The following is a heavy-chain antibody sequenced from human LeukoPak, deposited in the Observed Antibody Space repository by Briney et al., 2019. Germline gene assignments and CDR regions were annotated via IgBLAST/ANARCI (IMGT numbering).Heavy chain of an antibody. CDR3: ARTGPGIAAGTYYYMDV. V-gene: IGHV4-31*01. D-gene: IGHD6-13*01. CDR2: IYYGGSS. J-gene: IGHJ6*03. Sequence: PSQTLSLTCTVSGGSISSGDDFWSWIRQLPGKGLEWIGYIYYGGSSFYNPSLKSLVTISVDTSKNQFSLKLSSVTAADTAVYYCARTGPGIAAGTYYYMDVWGKGTTVTVSS. CDR1: GGSISSGDDF.